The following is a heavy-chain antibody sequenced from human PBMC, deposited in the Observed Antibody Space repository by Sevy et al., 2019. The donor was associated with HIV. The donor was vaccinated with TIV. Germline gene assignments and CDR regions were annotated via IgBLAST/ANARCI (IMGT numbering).Heavy chain of an antibody. CDR2: IYYNRHI. J-gene: IGHJ4*02. D-gene: IGHD1-26*01. V-gene: IGHV4-59*08. CDR3: AGENAWGRGYS. Sequence: SETLSLTYTVSGGSITSLYWNRIRQPPGKGLEWIANIYYNRHINYNPSLKSRVTLSLDTSKNQFSLRLSSVTAADTAMYYCAGENAWGRGYSWGQGTLVTVSS. CDR1: GGSITSLY.